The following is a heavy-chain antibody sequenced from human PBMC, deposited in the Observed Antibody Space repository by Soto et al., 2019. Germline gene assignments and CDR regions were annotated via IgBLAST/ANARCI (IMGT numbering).Heavy chain of an antibody. V-gene: IGHV4-34*01. CDR2: INHSGST. CDR1: GGSFSGYY. J-gene: IGHJ4*02. Sequence: SETLSLTCGVYGGSFSGYYWSWSRQTPGKGLEWIGEINHSGSTNYNPSLKSRVTISIDTSKSQFSLKLSSVTAADTAVYYCARGHPFGDSYYYFDYWGLGTLVTVSS. CDR3: ARGHPFGDSYYYFDY. D-gene: IGHD2-21*02.